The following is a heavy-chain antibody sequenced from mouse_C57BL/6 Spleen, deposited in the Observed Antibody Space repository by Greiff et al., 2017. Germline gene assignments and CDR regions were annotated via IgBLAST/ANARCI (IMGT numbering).Heavy chain of an antibody. Sequence: EVQRVESGVGLVKPGGSLKLSCAVSGFTFSSYAMSWVRQTPEKRLEWVAYISSGGAYISYADPVKGRFTISRDNARNTLNLQRSSLKCEDTAMYYCTRGVTYDCDYWGQGTTLTVSS. CDR3: TRGVTYDCDY. V-gene: IGHV5-9-1*02. J-gene: IGHJ2*01. CDR1: GFTFSSYA. D-gene: IGHD2-13*01. CDR2: ISSGGAYI.